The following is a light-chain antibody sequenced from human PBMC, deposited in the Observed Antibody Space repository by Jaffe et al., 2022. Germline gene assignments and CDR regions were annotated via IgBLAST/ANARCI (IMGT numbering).Light chain of an antibody. CDR2: STN. V-gene: IGLV8-61*01. CDR3: VLYMGSGISV. J-gene: IGLJ3*02. Sequence: QTVVTQEPSFSVSPGGTVTLTCALSSGSVSTSHSPSWYQQTPGQAPRSLMYSTNTRSSGVPGRFSGSILGNRAALTITGAQADDESDYYCVLYMGSGISVFGGGTKLTVL. CDR1: SGSVSTSHS.